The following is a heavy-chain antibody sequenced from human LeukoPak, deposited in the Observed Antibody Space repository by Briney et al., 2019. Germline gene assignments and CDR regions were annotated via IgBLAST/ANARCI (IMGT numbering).Heavy chain of an antibody. D-gene: IGHD6-6*01. V-gene: IGHV1-69*05. CDR1: GGTFTSYA. Sequence: ASVKVSCKASGGTFTSYAISWVRQAPGQGLEWMGRIIPIFGTANYAQKFQGRVTITTDESTSTAYMELSSLRSEDTAVYYCARDGRQLGIFDYWGQGTLVTVSS. CDR2: IIPIFGTA. CDR3: ARDGRQLGIFDY. J-gene: IGHJ4*02.